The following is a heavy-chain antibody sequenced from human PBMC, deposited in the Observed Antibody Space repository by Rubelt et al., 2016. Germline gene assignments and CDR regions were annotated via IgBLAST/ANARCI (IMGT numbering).Heavy chain of an antibody. V-gene: IGHV3-74*01. CDR3: ARGRSGAPDVFDI. CDR2: INTDGST. J-gene: IGHJ3*02. D-gene: IGHD2-8*02. CDR1: RYW. Sequence: RYWMHWVRQAPGKGLVWVSRINTDGSTSYADSVKGRFTISRDNGKNTLHLQMNSLRAEDTAVYYCARGRSGAPDVFDIWGQGTMVTVSS.